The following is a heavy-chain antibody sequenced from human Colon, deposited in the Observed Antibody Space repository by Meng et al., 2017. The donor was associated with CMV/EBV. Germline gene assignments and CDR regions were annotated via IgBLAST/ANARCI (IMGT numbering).Heavy chain of an antibody. CDR2: DGNGN. J-gene: IGHJ6*02. CDR1: GFSLAASN. D-gene: IGHD2-2*01. V-gene: IGHV3-30*02. Sequence: GESLKISCAASGFSLAASNMHWVRQAPGKGLDWVAYDGNGNDYANSVKGRFTMSRDNSENTLYLQMNSLRDEDTAVYYCAKDLVREIVPAALVLDVWGQGTTVTVSS. CDR3: AKDLVREIVPAALVLDV.